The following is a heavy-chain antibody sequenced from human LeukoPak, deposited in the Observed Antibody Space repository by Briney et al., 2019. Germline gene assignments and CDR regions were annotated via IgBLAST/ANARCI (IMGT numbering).Heavy chain of an antibody. CDR3: ARDRPYDFWSGYYTVFDY. CDR1: GDSIGTYY. D-gene: IGHD3-3*01. CDR2: IHTSGNT. V-gene: IGHV4-4*07. Sequence: SETLSLTCTVSGDSIGTYYWNWIRQPAGKGLEWIGRIHTSGNTNYNPALESRVTMSVDTSKNQFSLKLSSVTAADTAVYYCARDRPYDFWSGYYTVFDYWGQGTLVTVSS. J-gene: IGHJ4*02.